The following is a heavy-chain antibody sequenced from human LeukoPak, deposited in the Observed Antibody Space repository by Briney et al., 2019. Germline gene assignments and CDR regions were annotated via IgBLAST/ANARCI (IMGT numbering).Heavy chain of an antibody. CDR1: GFTFSSYR. Sequence: GGSLRLSCAASGFTFSSYRMNWVRQAPGKGLEWVSSISGSSSYIYYADSVKGRFTISRDNAKNSLYLQMNSPRAEDTAVYYCAKEAFDSSGSSDYWGQGTLVTVSS. V-gene: IGHV3-21*01. J-gene: IGHJ4*02. CDR3: AKEAFDSSGSSDY. CDR2: ISGSSSYI. D-gene: IGHD3-22*01.